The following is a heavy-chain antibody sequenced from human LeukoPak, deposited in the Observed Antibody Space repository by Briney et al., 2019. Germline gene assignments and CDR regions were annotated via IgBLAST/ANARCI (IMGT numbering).Heavy chain of an antibody. Sequence: PGGSLRLSCVASGFTFSDYAMSWVRQAPGKGLEWVSSIRGSGTITYYADSVKGRFTISRDTSKNTVYLQMNSLRPEETAVYYCARDGEYSYGYGFDYWGQGTLVTVSS. CDR2: IRGSGTIT. CDR3: ARDGEYSYGYGFDY. J-gene: IGHJ4*02. D-gene: IGHD5-18*01. V-gene: IGHV3-23*01. CDR1: GFTFSDYA.